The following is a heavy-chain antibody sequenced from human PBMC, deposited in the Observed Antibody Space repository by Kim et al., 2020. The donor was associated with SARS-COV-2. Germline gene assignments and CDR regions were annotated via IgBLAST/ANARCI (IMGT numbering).Heavy chain of an antibody. CDR2: ISYDGSNK. D-gene: IGHD3-10*01. J-gene: IGHJ6*02. CDR1: GFTFSSYA. Sequence: GGSLRLSCAASGFTFSSYAMHWVRQAPGKGLGWVAVISYDGSNKYYADSVKGRFTISRDNSKNTLYLQMNSLRAEDTAVYYCARPSRAMVRGVIIKRDYGMDVWGQGTTVTVSS. CDR3: ARPSRAMVRGVIIKRDYGMDV. V-gene: IGHV3-30*04.